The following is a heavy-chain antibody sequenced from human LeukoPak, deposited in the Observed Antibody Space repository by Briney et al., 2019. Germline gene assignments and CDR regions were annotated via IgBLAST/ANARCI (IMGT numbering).Heavy chain of an antibody. D-gene: IGHD3-22*01. V-gene: IGHV4-39*07. Sequence: SETLSLTCTVSGGSISSSSYYWGWIRQPPGKGLEWIGSIYYSGSTNYNPSLKSRVTISVDTSKNQFSLKLSSVTAADTAVYYCARVDDSSGYYFDYWGQGTLVTVSS. CDR2: IYYSGST. CDR3: ARVDDSSGYYFDY. J-gene: IGHJ4*02. CDR1: GGSISSSSYY.